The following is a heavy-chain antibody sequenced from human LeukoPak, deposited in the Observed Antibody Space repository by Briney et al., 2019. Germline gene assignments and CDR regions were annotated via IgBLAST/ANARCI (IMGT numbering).Heavy chain of an antibody. CDR1: GFTFSSYW. D-gene: IGHD3-10*01. CDR3: ARAPYGITPLGY. CDR2: INSDGSST. Sequence: PGGSLRLSCAASGFTFSSYWMHWVRPAPGKGLVWVSRINSDGSSTSYADSVKGRFTISRDNAKNTLYLQMNSLRAEDTAVYYCARAPYGITPLGYWGQGTLVTVSS. J-gene: IGHJ4*02. V-gene: IGHV3-74*01.